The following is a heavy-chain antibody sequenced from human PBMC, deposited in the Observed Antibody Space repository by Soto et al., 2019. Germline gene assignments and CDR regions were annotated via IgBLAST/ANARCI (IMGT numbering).Heavy chain of an antibody. D-gene: IGHD3-3*01. CDR3: AKDRAYDFWSGYYIGVDY. CDR2: ISGSGGST. CDR1: GFTFSSYA. Sequence: GGSLRLSCAASGFTFSSYAMSWVRQAPGKGLEWVSAISGSGGSTYYADSVKGRFTISRDNSKNTLYLQMNSLRAEDTAVYYCAKDRAYDFWSGYYIGVDYWGQGTLVTVSS. V-gene: IGHV3-23*01. J-gene: IGHJ4*02.